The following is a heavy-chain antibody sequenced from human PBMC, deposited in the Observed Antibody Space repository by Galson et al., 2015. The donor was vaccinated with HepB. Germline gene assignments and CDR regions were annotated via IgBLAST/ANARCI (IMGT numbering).Heavy chain of an antibody. J-gene: IGHJ6*02. CDR3: ADAGCELLSGSYYYYGMDV. CDR2: ISGSGGST. CDR1: GFTFSSYA. Sequence: SLRLSCAASGFTFSSYAMSWVRQAPGKGLEWVSAISGSGGSTYYADSVKGRFTISRDNSKNTLYLQMSSLRAEDTAVYYCADAGCELLSGSYYYYGMDVWGQGTTVTVSS. V-gene: IGHV3-23*01. D-gene: IGHD1-26*01.